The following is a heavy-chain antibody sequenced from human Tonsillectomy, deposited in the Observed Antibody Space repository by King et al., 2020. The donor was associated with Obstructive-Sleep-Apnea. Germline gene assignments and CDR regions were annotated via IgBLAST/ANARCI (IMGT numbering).Heavy chain of an antibody. CDR2: IYHSGST. J-gene: IGHJ3*02. Sequence: QLQESGPGLVKPSETLSLTCTVSGGSISTSSYYWGWIRQSPGKGLEWIGSIYHSGSTYYNPSLKSRVTISVDTSKNQFSLKLNSVTAADTAVYYCARDVQEMATISAFDIWGQGTMVTVSS. CDR3: ARDVQEMATISAFDI. D-gene: IGHD5-24*01. V-gene: IGHV4-39*07. CDR1: GGSISTSSYY.